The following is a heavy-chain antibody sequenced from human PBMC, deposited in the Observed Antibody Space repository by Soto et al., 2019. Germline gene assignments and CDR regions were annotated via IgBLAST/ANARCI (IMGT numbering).Heavy chain of an antibody. J-gene: IGHJ5*02. CDR2: INHSGST. Sequence: QVQLQQWGAGLVKPSETLSLTCAVYGGSFSDYYWSWIRQPPGKGLEWIGEINHSGSTSYTPSLKSRVTISVDSSKNQFSLKLSSVTAADTAVYYCAKGDPIFGVVNIANWFDPWGQGTPVTVSS. D-gene: IGHD3-3*01. CDR3: AKGDPIFGVVNIANWFDP. CDR1: GGSFSDYY. V-gene: IGHV4-34*01.